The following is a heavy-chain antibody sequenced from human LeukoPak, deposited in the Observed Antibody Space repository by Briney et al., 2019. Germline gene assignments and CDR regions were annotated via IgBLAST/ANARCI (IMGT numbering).Heavy chain of an antibody. CDR1: GFTFSSYW. Sequence: PGRSLRLSCAASGFTFSSYWMHWVRQAPGKGLVWVSRINSDGSSTSYADSVKGRFTISRDNAKNTLYLQMNSLRAEDTAVYYCARVSMTIARYFDYWGQGTLVTVSS. D-gene: IGHD3-10*01. CDR2: INSDGSST. CDR3: ARVSMTIARYFDY. J-gene: IGHJ4*02. V-gene: IGHV3-74*01.